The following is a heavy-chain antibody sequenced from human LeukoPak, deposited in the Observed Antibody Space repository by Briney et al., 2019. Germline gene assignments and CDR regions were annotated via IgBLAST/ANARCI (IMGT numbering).Heavy chain of an antibody. CDR1: GGSISSYY. Sequence: SETLSLTCTVSGGSISSYYWSWIRQPPGKGLEWIGYIYYSGSANYSPPLKSRVTISVDTSKNQFSLRLSSVTAADTAVYYCARHGYDILTGSIWGQGTMVTVSS. CDR3: ARHGYDILTGSI. V-gene: IGHV4-59*08. J-gene: IGHJ3*02. D-gene: IGHD3-9*01. CDR2: IYYSGSA.